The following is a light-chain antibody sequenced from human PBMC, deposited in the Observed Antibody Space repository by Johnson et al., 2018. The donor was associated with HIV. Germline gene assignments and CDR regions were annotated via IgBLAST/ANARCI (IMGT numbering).Light chain of an antibody. CDR1: SSNIGNNY. CDR2: DNN. CDR3: GTWDGSLSLYV. Sequence: QSMLTQPPSVSAAPGQKVTISFSGSSSNIGNNYVSWYQQLPGTAPKLLIYDNNKRPSGIPDRFSGSKSGTSATLDITGLQTGNEAEYYCGTWDGSLSLYVFGTGTKVTVL. J-gene: IGLJ1*01. V-gene: IGLV1-51*01.